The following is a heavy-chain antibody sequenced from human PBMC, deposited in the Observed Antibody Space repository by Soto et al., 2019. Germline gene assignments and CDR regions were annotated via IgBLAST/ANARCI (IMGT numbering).Heavy chain of an antibody. CDR1: GGSFSGYY. D-gene: IGHD4-17*01. V-gene: IGHV4-34*01. J-gene: IGHJ3*02. Sequence: ETLSLTCAVYGGSFSGYYWSWIRQPPGKGLEWIGEINHSGSTNYNPSLKSRVTISVDTSKNQFSLKLSSVTAADTAVYYCARFYGDYDDAFDIWGQGTMVTVSS. CDR3: ARFYGDYDDAFDI. CDR2: INHSGST.